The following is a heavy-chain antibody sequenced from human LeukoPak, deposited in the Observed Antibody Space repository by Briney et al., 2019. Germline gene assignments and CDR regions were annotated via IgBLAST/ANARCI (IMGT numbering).Heavy chain of an antibody. D-gene: IGHD6-25*01. J-gene: IGHJ4*02. CDR1: GFTFSNHA. CDR3: ARRITAASTYYFDY. CDR2: ISANGINT. Sequence: GGSLRLSCVASGFTFSNHAMNWVRQAPGKGLEWVSSISANGINTYYADPVKGRFTISRDNSKNTLYLQMNSLRAEDAAVYYCARRITAASTYYFDYWGQGTLVPVSS. V-gene: IGHV3-23*01.